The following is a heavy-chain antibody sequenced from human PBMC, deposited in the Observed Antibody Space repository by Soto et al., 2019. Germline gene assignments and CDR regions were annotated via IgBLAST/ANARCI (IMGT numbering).Heavy chain of an antibody. CDR2: ISGSGGST. V-gene: IGHV3-23*01. J-gene: IGHJ6*02. D-gene: IGHD2-15*01. CDR1: GFTFSSYA. CDR3: AKDLRYCCGGSCYSFNGKDV. Sequence: SLRLSCAASGFTFSSYAMSWVRQAPGKGLEWVSAISGSGGSTYYADSVKGRFTISRDNSKNTLYLQMNSLRAEDTAVYYCAKDLRYCCGGSCYSFNGKDVWGQGTTVTVSS.